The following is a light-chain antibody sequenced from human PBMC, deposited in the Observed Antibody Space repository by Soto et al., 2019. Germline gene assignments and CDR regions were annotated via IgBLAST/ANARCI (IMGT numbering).Light chain of an antibody. Sequence: DIVMTQSPLSLPVTPGEAASISCRSSQSVLNSDGYNRLDWYLQKPGRSPQLLIYLGSNRASGVPDWFGGSGSGTDFTVTIGSVEAEDVGVDYCMQSLQTPCTFSQGTKVEIK. CDR3: MQSLQTPCT. CDR1: QSVLNSDGYNR. J-gene: IGKJ1*01. V-gene: IGKV2-28*01. CDR2: LGS.